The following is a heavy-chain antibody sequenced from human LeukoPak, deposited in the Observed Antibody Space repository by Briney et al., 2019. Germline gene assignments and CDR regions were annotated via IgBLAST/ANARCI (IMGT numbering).Heavy chain of an antibody. CDR2: IKQDGSEK. D-gene: IGHD6-19*01. J-gene: IGHJ4*02. V-gene: IGHV3-7*01. CDR3: ARSLNPYSSGWYDY. Sequence: GGSLRLSCAASGFTFSSYWMSWVRQAPGKGLEWVANIKQDGSEKYYVGSVKGRFTISRDNAKNSLYLQMNSLRAEDTAVYYCARSLNPYSSGWYDYWGQGTLVTVSS. CDR1: GFTFSSYW.